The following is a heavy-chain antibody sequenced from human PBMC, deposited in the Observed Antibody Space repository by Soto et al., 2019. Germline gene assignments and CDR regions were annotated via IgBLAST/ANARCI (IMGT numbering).Heavy chain of an antibody. J-gene: IGHJ4*02. CDR2: ITGSGDNT. CDR1: GFSFNYYA. CDR3: AKSVALYYFDF. V-gene: IGHV3-23*01. Sequence: PGGSLRLSCVASGFSFNYYAMNWVRQAPGKGLEWVSGITGSGDNTYYADSVKGRFTISRDRSKNTLYLHMNSLRAEDTALYYCAKSVALYYFDFWGLGTRVTVSS. D-gene: IGHD5-12*01.